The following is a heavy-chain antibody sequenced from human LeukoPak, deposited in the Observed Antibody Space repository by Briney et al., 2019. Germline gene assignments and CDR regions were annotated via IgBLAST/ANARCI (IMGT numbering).Heavy chain of an antibody. CDR3: AHEEVAGAFFDY. CDR2: VYWNDEK. Sequence: SGPTLVNPTQTLTLTCTCSGFSLSTSRVGVGWIRQPPGKALEWLAFVYWNDEKRSSPSLRSRLTITKDTSKNQVVLTMTNMDPVDTATYYCAHEEVAGAFFDYWGQGTLVTVSS. CDR1: GFSLSTSRVG. J-gene: IGHJ4*02. D-gene: IGHD2-15*01. V-gene: IGHV2-5*01.